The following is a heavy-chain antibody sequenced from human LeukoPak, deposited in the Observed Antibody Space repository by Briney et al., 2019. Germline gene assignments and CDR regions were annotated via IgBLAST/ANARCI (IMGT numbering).Heavy chain of an antibody. D-gene: IGHD2-15*01. CDR3: ASRRLGYCSGGSCYMFLFDY. V-gene: IGHV4-34*01. J-gene: IGHJ4*02. Sequence: SETLSLTCAVYGGSFSGYYWSWIRQPPGKGLEWIGEINHSGSTNYNPSLKSRVTISVDTSKNQFSLKPSSVTAADTAVYYCASRRLGYCSGGSCYMFLFDYWGQGTLVTVSS. CDR1: GGSFSGYY. CDR2: INHSGST.